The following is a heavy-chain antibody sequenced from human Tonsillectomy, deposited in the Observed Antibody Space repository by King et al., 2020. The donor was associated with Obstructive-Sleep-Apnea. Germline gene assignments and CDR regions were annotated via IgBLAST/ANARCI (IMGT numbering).Heavy chain of an antibody. Sequence: VQLVESGGGLVQPGGSLRLSCAASGFTFSSYAMSWVRQAPGKGLEWVSAISGSGGSTYYADSVKGRFTISRDNSKNTLYLQMNSLRAEDTAVYYCAKEDGTYYDISTGYYTTHDAFDIWGQGTMVTVSS. J-gene: IGHJ3*02. V-gene: IGHV3-23*04. CDR1: GFTFSSYA. D-gene: IGHD3-9*01. CDR3: AKEDGTYYDISTGYYTTHDAFDI. CDR2: ISGSGGST.